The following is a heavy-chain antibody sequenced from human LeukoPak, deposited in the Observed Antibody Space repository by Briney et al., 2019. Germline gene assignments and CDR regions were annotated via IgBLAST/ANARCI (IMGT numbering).Heavy chain of an antibody. CDR2: IYPSVSDT. Sequence: GESLKISCKGSGYSFTSYWIAWVRQMPGKGLEWMGIIYPSVSDTRYSPSFQGQVTMSADKSITTAFLQWSSLKASDTAMYYCARGSGYLASWGQGTLVTVSS. J-gene: IGHJ5*02. CDR1: GYSFTSYW. CDR3: ARGSGYLAS. V-gene: IGHV5-51*01. D-gene: IGHD3-22*01.